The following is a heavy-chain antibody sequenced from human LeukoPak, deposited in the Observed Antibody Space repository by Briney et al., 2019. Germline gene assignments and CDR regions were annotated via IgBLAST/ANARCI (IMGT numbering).Heavy chain of an antibody. Sequence: ASVKVSSTGSGYIFPRYGLAWVRQAPGQGLEWMGWISPYNGETKYAQNFQDRLTLTTDTSTSTAYMDLRSLRSDDTAVYYCVRDSQIIYYYDSSGYRIFDYWGQGALVTVSS. CDR2: ISPYNGET. CDR3: VRDSQIIYYYDSSGYRIFDY. J-gene: IGHJ4*02. CDR1: GYIFPRYG. D-gene: IGHD3-22*01. V-gene: IGHV1-18*01.